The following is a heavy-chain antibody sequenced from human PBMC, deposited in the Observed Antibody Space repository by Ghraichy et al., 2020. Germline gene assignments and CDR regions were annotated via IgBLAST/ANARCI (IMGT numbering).Heavy chain of an antibody. CDR3: ARKGPAYSSGWYDY. CDR1: GFTFSNYA. J-gene: IGHJ4*02. V-gene: IGHV3-64*01. Sequence: LTCEASGFTFSNYAMHWVRQAPGKGLQCVSGISANGGTTYYANSVKGRFTISRDNSKNTLYLQMGSLRAEDMAVYYCARKGPAYSSGWYDYWGRGTLVTVSS. CDR2: ISANGGTT. D-gene: IGHD6-19*01.